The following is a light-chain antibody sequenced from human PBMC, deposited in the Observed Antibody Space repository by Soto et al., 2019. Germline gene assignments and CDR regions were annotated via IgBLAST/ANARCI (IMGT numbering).Light chain of an antibody. V-gene: IGLV1-44*01. Sequence: QSVLTQPPSASGAPGQRVTISCSGSSSNIGSNTVNWYQQFPGPAPSVLMYSNNQRPSGVPDRFSGSKSGTSVFLVISGLQSDDEADYYCAAWNDSLDGPVFGGGTKVTVL. CDR2: SNN. J-gene: IGLJ3*02. CDR3: AAWNDSLDGPV. CDR1: SSNIGSNT.